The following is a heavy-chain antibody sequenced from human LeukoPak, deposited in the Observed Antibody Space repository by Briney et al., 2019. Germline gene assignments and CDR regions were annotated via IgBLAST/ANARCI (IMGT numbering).Heavy chain of an antibody. V-gene: IGHV3-23*01. D-gene: IGHD6-13*01. CDR3: AKGSVKYSSSWYAY. Sequence: PGGSLRLSCAASGFTFSSYAMSWVRQAPGKGLEWVSAISGSGGSTYYADSVKGRFTISRDNSKNTLYLQMNSLRAEDTAVYYCAKGSVKYSSSWYAYWGQGTLVTVSS. CDR2: ISGSGGST. CDR1: GFTFSSYA. J-gene: IGHJ4*02.